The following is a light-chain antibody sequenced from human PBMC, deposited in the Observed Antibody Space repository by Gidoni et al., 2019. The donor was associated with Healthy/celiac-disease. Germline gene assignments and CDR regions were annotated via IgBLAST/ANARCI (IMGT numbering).Light chain of an antibody. V-gene: IGLV6-57*02. CDR1: SGSIASNY. CDR2: EDN. Sequence: FMLTQPHSVSESPGKTVTISCTGSSGSIASNYVQWYQQRPGSAPTTVICEDNQRPSGVPDRFSGSIDSSSNSASLTISGLKTEDEADYYCQSYDSSTHVVFGGGTKLTVL. CDR3: QSYDSSTHVV. J-gene: IGLJ2*01.